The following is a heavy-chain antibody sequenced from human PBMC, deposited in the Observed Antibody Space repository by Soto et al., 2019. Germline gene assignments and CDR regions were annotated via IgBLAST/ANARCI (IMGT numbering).Heavy chain of an antibody. V-gene: IGHV4-39*01. CDR2: IYYSGST. CDR3: ARSYDFWSGLHYYYGMDV. D-gene: IGHD3-3*01. CDR1: GGSISSSSYY. J-gene: IGHJ6*02. Sequence: SETLSLTCTVSGGSISSSSYYWGWIRQPPGKGLEWIGSIYYSGSTYYNPSLKSRVTISVDTSKNQFSLKLSSVTAADTAVYYCARSYDFWSGLHYYYGMDVWAQGTTVTVSS.